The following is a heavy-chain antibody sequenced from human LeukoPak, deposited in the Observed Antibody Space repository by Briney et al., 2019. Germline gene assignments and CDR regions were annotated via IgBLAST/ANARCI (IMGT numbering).Heavy chain of an antibody. D-gene: IGHD1-14*01. Sequence: GRSLRLSCAASGFTFSSYAMHWVRQAPGKGLEWVAVISYDGSNKYYADSVKGRFTISRDNSKNTLYLQMNSLRAEDTAVYYCAREAPDRYYYYGMVVWGKGTTVTVSS. CDR2: ISYDGSNK. CDR3: AREAPDRYYYYGMVV. V-gene: IGHV3-30*04. J-gene: IGHJ6*04. CDR1: GFTFSSYA.